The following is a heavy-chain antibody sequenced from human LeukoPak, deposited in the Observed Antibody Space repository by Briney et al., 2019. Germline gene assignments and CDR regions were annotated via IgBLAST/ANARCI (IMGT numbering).Heavy chain of an antibody. D-gene: IGHD3-3*01. CDR1: GFTFSTYW. CDR3: AMYHAIFGYDY. CDR2: IKQDGSEK. V-gene: IGHV3-7*01. Sequence: GGSLRLSCAASGFTFSTYWMSWVRQAPGKGLEWVANIKQDGSEKYYVDSVKGRFTISRDNAKNSLYLQMNSLRAEDTAVYYCAMYHAIFGYDYWGQGTLVTVSS. J-gene: IGHJ4*02.